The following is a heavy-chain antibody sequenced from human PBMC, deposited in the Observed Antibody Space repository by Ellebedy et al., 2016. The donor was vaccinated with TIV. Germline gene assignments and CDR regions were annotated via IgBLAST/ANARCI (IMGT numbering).Heavy chain of an antibody. CDR1: GYTFTNYG. Sequence: AASVKVSCKASGYTFTNYGISWVRQAPGQGLEWMGWVSAYNGNTRYAQKFQGRVTLTTVTSTSTAYMELRSLRSDDTAVYYCARDGRFLELPYYFDYWGQGSLFTFSS. CDR2: VSAYNGNT. D-gene: IGHD3-3*01. V-gene: IGHV1-18*01. CDR3: ARDGRFLELPYYFDY. J-gene: IGHJ4*02.